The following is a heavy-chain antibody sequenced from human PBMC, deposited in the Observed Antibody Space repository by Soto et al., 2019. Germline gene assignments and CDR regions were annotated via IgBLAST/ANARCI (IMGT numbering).Heavy chain of an antibody. CDR2: VSGSGSTT. D-gene: IGHD3-10*01. CDR1: GFSFTMYA. Sequence: EVQLLESGGGLVQSGGSLRLSCAASGFSFTMYAFHWVRQAPGKGLEWVSGVSGSGSTTYYADSVKGRFIISRDNSKKTAFLYMNSLRAEDTAVYYCARDPPYSADSESPHYFDYWGQGTLVTVSS. J-gene: IGHJ4*02. CDR3: ARDPPYSADSESPHYFDY. V-gene: IGHV3-23*01.